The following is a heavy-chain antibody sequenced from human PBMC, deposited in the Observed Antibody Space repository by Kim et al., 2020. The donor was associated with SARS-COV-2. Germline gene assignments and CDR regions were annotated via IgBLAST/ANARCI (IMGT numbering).Heavy chain of an antibody. J-gene: IGHJ5*02. CDR1: GGSFSGYY. V-gene: IGHV4-34*01. Sequence: SETLSLTCAVYGGSFSGYYWSWIRQPPGKGLEWIGEINHSGSTNYNPSLKSRVTISVDTSKNQFSLKLSSVTAADTAVYYCARGFRYCSSTSWYVKRPLNWFDPWCQGTLVTVSS. D-gene: IGHD2-2*01. CDR2: INHSGST. CDR3: ARGFRYCSSTSWYVKRPLNWFDP.